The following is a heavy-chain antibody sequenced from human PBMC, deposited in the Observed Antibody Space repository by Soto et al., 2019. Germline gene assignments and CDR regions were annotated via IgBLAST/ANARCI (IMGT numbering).Heavy chain of an antibody. CDR2: FYTSGNT. CDR1: GGSVSSYY. V-gene: IGHV4-4*07. CDR3: ASDSTGWFDP. D-gene: IGHD1-1*01. J-gene: IGHJ5*02. Sequence: ETLSLTCTVSGGSVSSYYWSWIRQPAGKGLEWIGRFYTSGNTNYNPSLKSRVTMSLDTSKNQFSLKLSSVTAADTAVYFCASDSTGWFDPWGQGTLVTVSS.